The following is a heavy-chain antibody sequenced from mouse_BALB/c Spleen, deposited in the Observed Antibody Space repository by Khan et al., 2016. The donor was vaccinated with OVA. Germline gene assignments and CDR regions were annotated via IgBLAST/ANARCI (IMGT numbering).Heavy chain of an antibody. CDR2: ISYSGNT. D-gene: IGHD1-1*01. Sequence: VQLKESGPGLVKPSQSLSLTCTVTGYSITTDYAWNWIRQFPGNKLEWMVYISYSGNTKYTPSLTSRISITRDTSKNQFFLQLKSVTTEDTARYYCARVYGGDFDYWGQGTTLTVSS. CDR3: ARVYGGDFDY. J-gene: IGHJ2*01. CDR1: GYSITTDYA. V-gene: IGHV3-2*02.